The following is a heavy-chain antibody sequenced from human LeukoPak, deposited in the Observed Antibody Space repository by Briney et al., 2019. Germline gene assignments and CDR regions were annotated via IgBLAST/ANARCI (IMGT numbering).Heavy chain of an antibody. CDR2: IYYSGST. CDR1: GGSISSGGYS. V-gene: IGHV4-61*08. D-gene: IGHD3-10*01. Sequence: SETLSLTCAVSGGSISSGGYSWSWIRQPPGKGLEWIGYIYYSGSTNYNPSLKSRVTISVDTSKNQFSLKLSSVTAADTAVYYCARAPDYYGSGSYRAFDIWGQGTMVTVSS. J-gene: IGHJ3*02. CDR3: ARAPDYYGSGSYRAFDI.